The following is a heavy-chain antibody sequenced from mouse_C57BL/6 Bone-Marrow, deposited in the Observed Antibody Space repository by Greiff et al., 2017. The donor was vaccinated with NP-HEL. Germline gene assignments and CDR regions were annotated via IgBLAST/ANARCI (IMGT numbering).Heavy chain of an antibody. D-gene: IGHD1-1*01. CDR2: IDPENGDT. J-gene: IGHJ4*01. CDR3: TTGGSSPYAMDY. Sequence: VQLKQSGAELVRPGDSVKLSCTVSGFNIKDDYMHWVKQRPEQGLEWIGWIDPENGDTEYASKFQGKATITADKSSNTAYRQLRCLTSEDTAVYYGTTGGSSPYAMDYWGQGTSVTVSS. CDR1: GFNIKDDY. V-gene: IGHV14-4*01.